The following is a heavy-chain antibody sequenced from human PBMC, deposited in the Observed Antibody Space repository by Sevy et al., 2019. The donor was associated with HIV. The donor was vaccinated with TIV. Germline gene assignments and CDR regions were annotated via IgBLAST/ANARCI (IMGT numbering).Heavy chain of an antibody. J-gene: IGHJ6*02. CDR1: GFSFSYYG. V-gene: IGHV3-30*18. CDR3: ANAYSGSYSHSYLYALDV. Sequence: GGSLRLSCIGSGFSFSYYGIHWVRQSPGKGLDWVALISHDGKNEYYADSVKGRFTISRDNSKNTVYLEMNSLRNEETAIYFCANAYSGSYSHSYLYALDVWGQGTTVTVSS. CDR2: ISHDGKNE. D-gene: IGHD1-26*01.